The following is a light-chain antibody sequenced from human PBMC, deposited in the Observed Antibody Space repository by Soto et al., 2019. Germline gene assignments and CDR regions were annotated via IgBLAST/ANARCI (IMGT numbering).Light chain of an antibody. Sequence: DIVMTQSPDSLAVSLGERVTINCKSSQSVLYSSNNKNYLAWYQQKPGQPPKLLIYWASTRESGVPDRFSGSGSGTDFTLTISRLEPVDFAVYFCQQYGTSPKTFGQGTKVDIK. V-gene: IGKV4-1*01. CDR3: QQYGTSPKT. CDR1: QSVLYSSNNKNY. J-gene: IGKJ1*01. CDR2: WAS.